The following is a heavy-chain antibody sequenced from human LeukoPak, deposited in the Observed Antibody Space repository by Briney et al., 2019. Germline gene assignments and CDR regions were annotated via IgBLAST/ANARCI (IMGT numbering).Heavy chain of an antibody. V-gene: IGHV4-4*07. CDR3: ARHWSHSVAQFGRSFWFDP. D-gene: IGHD2-15*01. CDR2: MDTSGHT. Sequence: KTSETLSLTCIVPGGSISGYYWSWIRQPAGKGLEWIEHMDTSGHTNYNSSLMSRVTMSVDTSKNQFSLRLTSVTAADTAVYYCARHWSHSVAQFGRSFWFDPWGQGTLVTVSS. J-gene: IGHJ5*02. CDR1: GGSISGYY.